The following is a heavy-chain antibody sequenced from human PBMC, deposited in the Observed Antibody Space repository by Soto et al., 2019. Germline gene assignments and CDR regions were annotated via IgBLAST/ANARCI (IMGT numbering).Heavy chain of an antibody. CDR1: GFTFSNAW. CDR2: SKSKTDGGTT. D-gene: IGHD1-26*01. V-gene: IGHV3-15*07. CDR3: TSRMGGNYDDYFCDRIGV. J-gene: IGHJ6*02. Sequence: GGSLRLSCGASGFTFSNAWMNWVRQAPGKGLEGVGSSKSKTDGGTTDYAAPVKGRFTISRDDSKNTLYLQMNSLKTEDTAVYYCTSRMGGNYDDYFCDRIGVWGQGTTVTVAS.